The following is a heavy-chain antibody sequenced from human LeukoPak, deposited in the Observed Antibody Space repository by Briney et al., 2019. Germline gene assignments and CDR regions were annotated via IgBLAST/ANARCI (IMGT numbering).Heavy chain of an antibody. CDR3: ARDVAGSWGFVT. V-gene: IGHV1-2*02. J-gene: IGHJ4*02. D-gene: IGHD6-13*01. Sequence: GASVKVSCEGSGYTFIDFYMHWVRQAPGQGLEWMGWINPNSGGTNYAPKFQGRVTMARDTSISTAYMELSSLRSDDTAVYYCARDVAGSWGFVTWGPGTLVTVS. CDR2: INPNSGGT. CDR1: GYTFIDFY.